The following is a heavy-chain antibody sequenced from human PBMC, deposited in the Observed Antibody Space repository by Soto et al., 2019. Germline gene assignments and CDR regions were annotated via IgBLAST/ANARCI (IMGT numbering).Heavy chain of an antibody. CDR2: IIPIFGTA. J-gene: IGHJ5*02. Sequence: SVKVSCKASVGTFSSYAISWVRQAPGQGLEWMGGIIPIFGTANYAQKFQGSVTITADESPSTDYMELSSLRSEDTAVYYCAREGIAVAGPRMNWFDPWGQGNLVTVSS. CDR3: AREGIAVAGPRMNWFDP. V-gene: IGHV1-69*13. D-gene: IGHD6-19*01. CDR1: VGTFSSYA.